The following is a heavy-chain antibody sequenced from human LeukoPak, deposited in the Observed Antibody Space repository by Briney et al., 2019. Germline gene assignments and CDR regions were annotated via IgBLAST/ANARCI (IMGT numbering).Heavy chain of an antibody. Sequence: GGSLRLSCAASGFTFSSYWMSWVRQAPGKGLEWVANIKQDGSEKYYVDSVKGRFTISRDNAKNSLYLQMNSLRAEGTAVYYCARDDRRLWFGETEDYGMDVWGKGTTVTVSS. V-gene: IGHV3-7*01. CDR2: IKQDGSEK. D-gene: IGHD3-10*01. J-gene: IGHJ6*04. CDR1: GFTFSSYW. CDR3: ARDDRRLWFGETEDYGMDV.